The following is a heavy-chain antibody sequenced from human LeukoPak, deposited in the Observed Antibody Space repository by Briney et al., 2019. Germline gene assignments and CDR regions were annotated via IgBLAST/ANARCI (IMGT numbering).Heavy chain of an antibody. D-gene: IGHD5-12*01. J-gene: IGHJ6*03. CDR2: INNSGST. CDR3: ARGGVGYSGYDYYYLDV. V-gene: IGHV4-34*01. CDR1: SVSFSGYY. Sequence: SETLSLTCAVYSVSFSGYYWSWIRQPPGKGLEWIGEINNSGSTTYNPSLKSRVTISVDTSKNQFSLKLNSVTAADTAVYYCARGGVGYSGYDYYYLDVWGKGTTVTVSS.